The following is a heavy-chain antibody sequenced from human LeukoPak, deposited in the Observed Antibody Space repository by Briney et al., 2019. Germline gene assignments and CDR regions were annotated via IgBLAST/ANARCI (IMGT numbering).Heavy chain of an antibody. CDR1: GASISSSNW. Sequence: SDTLSLICAVSGASISSSNWWSWVRPSPGKGLEWIGEMYHTGISNYNPSLESRVSISVDKSKNQFSLKLSSVTAADTAVYYCAVSSGWYKIDYWGQGTLVTVSS. D-gene: IGHD6-19*01. CDR3: AVSSGWYKIDY. V-gene: IGHV4-4*02. J-gene: IGHJ4*02. CDR2: MYHTGIS.